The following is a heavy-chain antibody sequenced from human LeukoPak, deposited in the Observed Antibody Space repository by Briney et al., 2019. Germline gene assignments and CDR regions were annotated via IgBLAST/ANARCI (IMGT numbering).Heavy chain of an antibody. CDR3: ATYSGAHHKTFDY. J-gene: IGHJ4*02. Sequence: GGSLRLSCAASGFTFSDYYMSWIRQAPGKGLEWVSYISSSGSTIYYADSVKGRFTISRDNAKSSLYLQLNSLRVDDTAVYYCATYSGAHHKTFDYWGRGTLVTVSS. V-gene: IGHV3-11*04. CDR2: ISSSGSTI. CDR1: GFTFSDYY. D-gene: IGHD1-26*01.